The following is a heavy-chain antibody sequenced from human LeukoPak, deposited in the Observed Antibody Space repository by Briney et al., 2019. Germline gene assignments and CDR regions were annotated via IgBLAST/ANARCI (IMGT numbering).Heavy chain of an antibody. Sequence: SVKVSCKASGYTFTGYYMHWVRQAPGQGLEWMGWIIPIFGTANYAQKFQGRVAITADESTSTAYMELSSLRSEDTAVYYCAREVGTSLYYFGYWGQGTLVTVSS. CDR2: IIPIFGTA. J-gene: IGHJ4*02. V-gene: IGHV1-69*13. D-gene: IGHD1-26*01. CDR3: AREVGTSLYYFGY. CDR1: GYTFTGYY.